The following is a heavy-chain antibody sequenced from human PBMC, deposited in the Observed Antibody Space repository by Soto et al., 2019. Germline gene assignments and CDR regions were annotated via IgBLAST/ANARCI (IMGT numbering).Heavy chain of an antibody. V-gene: IGHV1-8*01. CDR1: GYTFTSYD. CDR2: MNPNSGNT. D-gene: IGHD2-2*01. Sequence: ASVKVSCKASGYTFTSYDINWVRQATGQGLEWMGWMNPNSGNTGYAQKFQGRVTMTRNTSISTAYMELSSLRSEDTAVYYCARGEVVPAANYYYYMDVWGKGTTVTVSS. J-gene: IGHJ6*03. CDR3: ARGEVVPAANYYYYMDV.